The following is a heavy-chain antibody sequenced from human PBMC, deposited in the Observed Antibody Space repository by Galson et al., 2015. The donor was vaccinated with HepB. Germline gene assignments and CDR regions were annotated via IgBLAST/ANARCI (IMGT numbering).Heavy chain of an antibody. CDR2: TYYRSQWRD. CDR1: GDSVSSYSAA. D-gene: IGHD5-18*01. Sequence: CAISGDSVSSYSAAWNWFRQSPSKGLEWLGRTYYRSQWRDDYPISVRGRITISPDTSRNQFSLHLNSVTPEDTAVYYCARASLYRDEWLPGYWGQGTLVTVSS. J-gene: IGHJ4*02. CDR3: ARASLYRDEWLPGY. V-gene: IGHV6-1*01.